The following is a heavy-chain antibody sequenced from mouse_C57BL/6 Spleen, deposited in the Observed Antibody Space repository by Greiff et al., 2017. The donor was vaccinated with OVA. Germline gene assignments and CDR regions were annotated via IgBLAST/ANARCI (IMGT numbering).Heavy chain of an antibody. D-gene: IGHD1-1*01. CDR2: IYPGDGDT. CDR1: GYAFSSSW. J-gene: IGHJ1*03. V-gene: IGHV1-82*01. Sequence: QVTPKESGPELVKPGASVKISCKASGYAFSSSWMNWVKQRPGKGLEWIGRIYPGDGDTNYNGKFKGKATLTADKSSSTAYMQLSSLTSEDSAVYFCARPSHYYGSSYWYFDVWGTGTTVTVSS. CDR3: ARPSHYYGSSYWYFDV.